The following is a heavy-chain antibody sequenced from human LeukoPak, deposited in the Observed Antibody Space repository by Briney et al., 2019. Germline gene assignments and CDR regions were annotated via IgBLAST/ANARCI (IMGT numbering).Heavy chain of an antibody. Sequence: GRSLRLSCAASGFTFDDYAVHWVRQAPGKGLEWVSGISWNSGSIGYADSVKGRFTISRDNAKNSLYLQMNSLRAEDTALYYCAKDLLPTRYYYMDVWGKGTTVTVSS. D-gene: IGHD1-26*01. CDR3: AKDLLPTRYYYMDV. CDR1: GFTFDDYA. CDR2: ISWNSGSI. J-gene: IGHJ6*03. V-gene: IGHV3-9*01.